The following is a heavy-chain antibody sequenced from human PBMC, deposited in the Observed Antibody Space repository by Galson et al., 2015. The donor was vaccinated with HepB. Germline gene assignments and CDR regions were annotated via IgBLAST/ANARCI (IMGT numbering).Heavy chain of an antibody. D-gene: IGHD4-17*01. CDR2: ISWDGGST. J-gene: IGHJ3*02. CDR3: AKDLGVSVTTDFHDAFDI. Sequence: SLRLSCAASGFTFADYTMHWVRQAPGKGLEWVSLISWDGGSTYYADSVKGRFTISRDNSKNSLYLQMNSLRTEDTALYYCAKDLGVSVTTDFHDAFDIWGQGTTVTVSS. V-gene: IGHV3-43*01. CDR1: GFTFADYT.